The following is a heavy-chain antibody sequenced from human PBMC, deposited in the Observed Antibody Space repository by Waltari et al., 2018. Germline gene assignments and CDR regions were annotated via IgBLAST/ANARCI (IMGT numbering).Heavy chain of an antibody. D-gene: IGHD5-18*01. CDR1: GFPFGDYA. J-gene: IGHJ4*02. CDR2: IRTKASGETT. Sequence: EVQLVESGGGLVQPGRSLRLSCTASGFPFGDYAMSWFRQAPGKGLEWVGFIRTKASGETTEYAASVKGRFTVSRDDSKNIAYLQMNSLKTEDTAVYYCSRAGSRQLWRLPDYWGQGALVTVSS. CDR3: SRAGSRQLWRLPDY. V-gene: IGHV3-49*03.